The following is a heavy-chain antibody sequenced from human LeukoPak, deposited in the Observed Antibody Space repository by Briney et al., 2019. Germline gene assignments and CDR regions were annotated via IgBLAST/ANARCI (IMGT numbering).Heavy chain of an antibody. Sequence: GGSLTLSCVASGFIFRRYRMNWVRQAPGKGLEWVSSISSSSSYIYYADSVKGRFTISRDNAKNSLYLQMNSLRAEDTAVYYCARDSSSEDYYFGMDAWGQGTTDSVSS. CDR2: ISSSSSYI. D-gene: IGHD6-6*01. CDR1: GFIFRRYR. V-gene: IGHV3-21*01. CDR3: ARDSSSEDYYFGMDA. J-gene: IGHJ6*02.